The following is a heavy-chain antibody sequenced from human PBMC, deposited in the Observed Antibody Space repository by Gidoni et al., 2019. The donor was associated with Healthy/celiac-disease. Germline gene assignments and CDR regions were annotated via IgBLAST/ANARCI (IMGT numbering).Heavy chain of an antibody. J-gene: IGHJ6*02. D-gene: IGHD3-3*01. CDR2: ISGSGGST. Sequence: EVQLVESGGGLVQPGGSLRLSCAASGFTFSSYAMSWVRQAPGKGLEWVSAISGSGGSTYYADSVKGRFTISRDNSKNTLYLQMNSLRAEDTAVYYCAKDLYDFWSGYYPYYYYYYGMDVWGQGTTVTVSS. CDR3: AKDLYDFWSGYYPYYYYYYGMDV. V-gene: IGHV3-23*04. CDR1: GFTFSSYA.